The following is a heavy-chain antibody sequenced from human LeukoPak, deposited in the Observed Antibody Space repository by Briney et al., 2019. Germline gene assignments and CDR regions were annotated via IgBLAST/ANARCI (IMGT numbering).Heavy chain of an antibody. V-gene: IGHV1-2*02. CDR1: GYTFTGYY. CDR2: INPNSGGT. D-gene: IGHD2-21*02. Sequence: GASVKVSCKASGYTFTGYYMHWVRQAPGQGLEWMGWINPNSGGTNYAQKFQGRVTITADKSTSTAYMELSSLRSEDTAVYYCAREEFYGGNFRYYFDYWGQGTLVTVSS. CDR3: AREEFYGGNFRYYFDY. J-gene: IGHJ4*02.